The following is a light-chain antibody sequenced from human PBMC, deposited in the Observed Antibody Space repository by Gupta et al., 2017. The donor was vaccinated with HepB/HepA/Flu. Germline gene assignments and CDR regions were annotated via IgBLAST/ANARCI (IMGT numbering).Light chain of an antibody. CDR1: INNVGNQG. CDR3: AAWDSSLSVWV. J-gene: IGLJ3*02. CDR2: RNN. V-gene: IGLV10-54*01. Sequence: QPGLTQPPSVSKDLRQTATLACTGNINNVGNQGAGWLQQHQGHPPKLLFYRNNSRPSGISERFSAFRPGNRAFLTITGLQSDDEADYYCAAWDSSLSVWVFGGGTKLSVL.